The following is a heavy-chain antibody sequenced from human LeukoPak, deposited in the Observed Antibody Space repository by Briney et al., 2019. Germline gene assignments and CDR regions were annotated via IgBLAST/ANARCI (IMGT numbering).Heavy chain of an antibody. V-gene: IGHV1-18*01. CDR1: GYTFTSYG. CDR2: ISGYNHNT. CDR3: ARGRVRGYYDFWSGYYNYYYMDV. D-gene: IGHD3-3*01. Sequence: ASVKVSCKASGYTFTSYGISWVRQAPGQGLEWMGWISGYNHNTNYAQKFQGRVTITRNTSISTAYMELSSLRSEDTAVYYCARGRVRGYYDFWSGYYNYYYMDVWGKGTTVTVSS. J-gene: IGHJ6*03.